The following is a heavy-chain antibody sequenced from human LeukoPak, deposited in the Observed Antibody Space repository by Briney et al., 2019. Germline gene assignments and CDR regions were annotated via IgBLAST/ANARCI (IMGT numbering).Heavy chain of an antibody. CDR2: VSYDGSNK. J-gene: IGHJ4*02. CDR1: GFTFSRYG. Sequence: PGGSLRLSCAASGFTFSRYGMHWVRQAPGKGLEWVAVVSYDGSNKYYADSVKGRFTISRDNSENTLYLQMNSLRAEDTAVYYSAKDSWSGYCTITSCYTFDYWGQGTLVTVSS. CDR3: AKDSWSGYCTITSCYTFDY. D-gene: IGHD2-2*02. V-gene: IGHV3-30*18.